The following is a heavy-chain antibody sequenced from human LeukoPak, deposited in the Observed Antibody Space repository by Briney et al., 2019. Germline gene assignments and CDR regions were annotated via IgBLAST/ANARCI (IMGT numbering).Heavy chain of an antibody. Sequence: GGSLRLSCAASGFTFSSYGMHWVRQAPGKGLEWVTVISYDGTNKYYADSVKGRFTISRDNFKNTLYLQMNSLRAEDTGVYYCAKATTSMYGALVYWGQGTLVTVSS. J-gene: IGHJ4*02. CDR3: AKATTSMYGALVY. CDR1: GFTFSSYG. V-gene: IGHV3-30*18. D-gene: IGHD4-17*01. CDR2: ISYDGTNK.